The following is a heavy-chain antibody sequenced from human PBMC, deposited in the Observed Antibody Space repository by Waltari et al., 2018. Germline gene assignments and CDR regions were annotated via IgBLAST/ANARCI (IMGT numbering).Heavy chain of an antibody. D-gene: IGHD2-2*01. Sequence: ELQLLESGGDLVQPGGSLRLSCAASGFTFSDYAMSWVRQAPGKVLEWVSAIGGSGYDTYYPDSVKSRFTISRDNSKNTLYLQMNSLSAEDTALYYCAKEHQRLEPSHFDYWGQGSLVTVSS. J-gene: IGHJ4*02. V-gene: IGHV3-23*01. CDR1: GFTFSDYA. CDR2: IGGSGYDT. CDR3: AKEHQRLEPSHFDY.